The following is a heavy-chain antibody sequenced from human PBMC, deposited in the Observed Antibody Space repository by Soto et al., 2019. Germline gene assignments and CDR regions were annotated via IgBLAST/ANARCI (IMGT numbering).Heavy chain of an antibody. V-gene: IGHV3-23*01. Sequence: GGSLRLSCAASGLTFSNYSLRCVRQTPGKGLEWVSAISNDGGTTYFTDSVKGRFTISRDSLKNTLLLQMNSLRAEDTAVYFCAKGGGGRGWSDAFDILAQVSVVPISS. J-gene: IGHJ3*02. D-gene: IGHD6-19*01. CDR3: AKGGGGRGWSDAFDI. CDR2: ISNDGGTT. CDR1: GLTFSNYS.